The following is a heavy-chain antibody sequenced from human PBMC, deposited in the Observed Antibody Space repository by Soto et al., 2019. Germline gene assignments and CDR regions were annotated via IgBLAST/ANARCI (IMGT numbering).Heavy chain of an antibody. Sequence: QITLKESGPTLVKPTQTLTLTCTFSGFSLSTSGVGVGWIRQPPGKALEWLALIYWDDDKRYSPALKSRLTITKDTSKNQVVLTMTNMDPVDTATYYCAHRPMGGGYHNWFDPWGQGTLVTVSS. CDR2: IYWDDDK. V-gene: IGHV2-5*02. CDR1: GFSLSTSGVG. J-gene: IGHJ5*02. D-gene: IGHD3-16*01. CDR3: AHRPMGGGYHNWFDP.